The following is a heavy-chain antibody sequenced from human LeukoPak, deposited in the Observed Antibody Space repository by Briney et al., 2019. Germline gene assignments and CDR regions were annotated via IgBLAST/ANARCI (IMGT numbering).Heavy chain of an antibody. Sequence: GSLRLSCAASGFTFSSYAMSWVRQAPGKGLEWVSGISGSGDNIYYADSVKGRFTISRDNSKNTLYVQVNSLGTEDTAAYYCAKGSYYDSSGSFYFDYWGQGTLVTVSS. V-gene: IGHV3-23*01. CDR3: AKGSYYDSSGSFYFDY. D-gene: IGHD3-22*01. CDR1: GFTFSSYA. J-gene: IGHJ4*02. CDR2: ISGSGDNI.